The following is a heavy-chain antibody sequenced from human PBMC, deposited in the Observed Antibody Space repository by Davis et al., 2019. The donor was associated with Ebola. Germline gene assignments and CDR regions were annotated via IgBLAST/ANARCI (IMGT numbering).Heavy chain of an antibody. CDR2: INTNTGSP. Sequence: AASVKVSCKTSGYTVSDYGLNWVRQAPGQGLEWMGWINTNTGSPTYAGGFTGRFVFSLDTSVSTAYLQINSLKTEDTAVYYCASLPDIWGQGTMVTVSS. CDR3: ASLPDI. V-gene: IGHV7-4-1*02. CDR1: GYTVSDYG. J-gene: IGHJ3*02.